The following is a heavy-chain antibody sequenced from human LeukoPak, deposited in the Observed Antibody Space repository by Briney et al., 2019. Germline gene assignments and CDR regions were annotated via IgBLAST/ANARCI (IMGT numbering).Heavy chain of an antibody. V-gene: IGHV3-7*01. CDR3: VQGGRYHYGS. D-gene: IGHD3-9*01. J-gene: IGHJ5*02. Sequence: PGGSLRLSCAASGFSFSTYWMSWVRQAPGKGLEWVANIKVDGSEKYYVDFVKGRFTISRDNARNSLYLQMSSLRAEDTAVYHCVQGGRYHYGSWGQGTLVTVSS. CDR2: IKVDGSEK. CDR1: GFSFSTYW.